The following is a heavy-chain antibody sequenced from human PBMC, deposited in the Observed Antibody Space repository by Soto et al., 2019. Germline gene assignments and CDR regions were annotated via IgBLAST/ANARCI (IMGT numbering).Heavy chain of an antibody. D-gene: IGHD6-13*01. V-gene: IGHV3-23*01. CDR1: GFTFGSYA. CDR3: AKDQRPVPPGISSARTDWFDP. CDR2: ISGSGGST. J-gene: IGHJ5*02. Sequence: GGSLRLSCAASGFTFGSYAMSWVRQAPGKGLEWVSAISGSGGSTYYADSVKGRFTISRDNSKNTLYLQMNSLRAEDTAVYYCAKDQRPVPPGISSARTDWFDPWGQGTLVTVSS.